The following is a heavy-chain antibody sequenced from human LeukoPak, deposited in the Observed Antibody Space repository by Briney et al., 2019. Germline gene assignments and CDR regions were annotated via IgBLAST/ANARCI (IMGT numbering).Heavy chain of an antibody. CDR3: AREHCTNGVCYTGSPGWFDP. CDR2: IWYDGSNK. Sequence: PGRSLRLSCAASGFTFSSYGMHWVRQAPGKGLEWVAGIWYDGSNKYYADSVKGRFTISRDNSKNTLYLQMNSLRAEDTAVYYCAREHCTNGVCYTGSPGWFDPWGQGTLVTVSS. D-gene: IGHD2-8*01. V-gene: IGHV3-33*01. J-gene: IGHJ5*02. CDR1: GFTFSSYG.